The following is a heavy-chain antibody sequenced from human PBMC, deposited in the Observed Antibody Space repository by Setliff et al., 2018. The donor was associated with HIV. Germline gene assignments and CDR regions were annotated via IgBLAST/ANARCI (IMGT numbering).Heavy chain of an antibody. CDR2: ISSSSGTT. Sequence: GGSLRLSCETSGFSLSDHSMHWVRQAPGKGLEWVSYISSSSGTTYYADSVKGRFTISRDNSKNTLYLQMNSLRAEDTAVYYCARDRFPQSNIFGAWYFDLWGRGTLVTVSS. D-gene: IGHD3-10*02. J-gene: IGHJ2*01. V-gene: IGHV3-48*01. CDR3: ARDRFPQSNIFGAWYFDL. CDR1: GFSLSDHS.